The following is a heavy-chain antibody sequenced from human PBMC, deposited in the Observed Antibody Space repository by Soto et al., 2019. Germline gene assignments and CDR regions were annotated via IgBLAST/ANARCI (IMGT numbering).Heavy chain of an antibody. CDR2: IYSSGNT. J-gene: IGHJ5*02. D-gene: IGHD3-22*01. CDR1: AGSISRHY. CDR3: ARLGGYYQSLDP. Sequence: SETLSLTCTASAGSISRHYWSWIRQPPGKEPEWIGYIYSSGNTKYNPSLKSRITISLETSKSQISLRLSSVTAADTAVYYCARLGGYYQSLDPWGPGTLVTVSS. V-gene: IGHV4-59*08.